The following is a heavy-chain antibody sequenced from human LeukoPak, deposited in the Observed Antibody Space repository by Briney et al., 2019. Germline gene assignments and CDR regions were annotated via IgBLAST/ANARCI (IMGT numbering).Heavy chain of an antibody. CDR2: INPNSGGT. Sequence: ASVKVSCKASGYTFTGYYMHWVRQAPGQGLEWMGWINPNSGGTNYAQKFQGRVTMTRDTSISTAYMELSRLRSDDTAVYYCARGVAAAGTKYYYMDVWGKGTTVTVSS. CDR1: GYTFTGYY. J-gene: IGHJ6*03. D-gene: IGHD6-13*01. V-gene: IGHV1-2*02. CDR3: ARGVAAAGTKYYYMDV.